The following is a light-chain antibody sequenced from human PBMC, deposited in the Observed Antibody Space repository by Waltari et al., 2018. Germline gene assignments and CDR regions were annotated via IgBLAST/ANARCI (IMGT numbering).Light chain of an antibody. CDR2: GAS. CDR1: QRVSSSY. J-gene: IGKJ1*01. V-gene: IGKV3-20*01. CDR3: QQYGTSPWT. Sequence: EIVLTQSPGTLYLSPGERATLSCRASQRVSSSYLAWSQQKPGQSPRLPIYGASSRATGIPDRFSGSGSGTDFTLTIGRLEPEDFAVYYCQQYGTSPWTFGQGTKVEIK.